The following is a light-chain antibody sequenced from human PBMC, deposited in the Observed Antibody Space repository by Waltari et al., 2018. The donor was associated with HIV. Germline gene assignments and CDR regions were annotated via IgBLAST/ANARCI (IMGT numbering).Light chain of an antibody. V-gene: IGLV6-57*03. CDR1: SGTIASNS. CDR3: QSYDTTNHLI. J-gene: IGLJ2*01. CDR2: EDT. Sequence: SASPGTTVTISCTRSSGTIASNSVQWYQQLPGGAPTTVVFEDTKRPSGVPERFSGSIDSSSNSASLTISGLKTEDEADYYCQSYDTTNHLIFGGGTKVTVL.